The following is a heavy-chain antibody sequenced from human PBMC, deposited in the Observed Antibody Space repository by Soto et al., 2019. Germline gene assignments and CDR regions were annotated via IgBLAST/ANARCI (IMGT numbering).Heavy chain of an antibody. CDR2: ISYGGGTT. V-gene: IGHV3-23*01. J-gene: IGHJ4*02. CDR3: AKNPGYYYDSTGYHFDY. D-gene: IGHD3-22*01. CDR1: EFTFSNYG. Sequence: HPGGSLRLSCAASEFTFSNYGMSWVRQAPGKGLEWVSAISYGGGTTYYADSVKGRFTISRDNSKNTLYLQMNSLRAEDTAVYYCAKNPGYYYDSTGYHFDYWGQGTLVTVSS.